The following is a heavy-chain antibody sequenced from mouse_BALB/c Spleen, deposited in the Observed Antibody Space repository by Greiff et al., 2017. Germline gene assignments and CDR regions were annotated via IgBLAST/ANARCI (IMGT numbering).Heavy chain of an antibody. Sequence: QQSCKASGYTFTSYWMNWVKQRPEQGLEWIGRIDPYDSETHYNQKFKDKAILTVDKSSSTAYMQLSSLTSEDSAVYYCARLGNYSAWFAYWGQGTLVTVSA. D-gene: IGHD2-1*01. CDR2: IDPYDSET. V-gene: IGHV1-74*01. J-gene: IGHJ3*01. CDR3: ARLGNYSAWFAY. CDR1: GYTFTSYW.